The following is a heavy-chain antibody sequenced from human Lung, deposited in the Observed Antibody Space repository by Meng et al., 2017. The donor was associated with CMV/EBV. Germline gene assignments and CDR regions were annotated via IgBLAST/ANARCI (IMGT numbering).Heavy chain of an antibody. CDR1: GFTFSNAW. V-gene: IGHV3-15*01. Sequence: GGSLRLXCAASGFTFSNAWMNWVRQAPGKGLEWVCRIKRITDGGTTDYAAPVKGRFTISRDDSLNTLYLQMNSLKTEDTAVYYCSTRNKVSTIGGPFDYWCQGTXVTVSS. CDR2: IKRITDGGTT. D-gene: IGHD3-16*01. CDR3: STRNKVSTIGGPFDY. J-gene: IGHJ4*02.